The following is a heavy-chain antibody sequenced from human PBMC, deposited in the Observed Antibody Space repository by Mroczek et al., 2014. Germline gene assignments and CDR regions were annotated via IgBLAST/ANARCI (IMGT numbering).Heavy chain of an antibody. CDR2: IYYSGST. J-gene: IGHJ5*02. Sequence: QVQLQESGPGLVKPSETLSLTCTVSGGSISSSSYYWGWIRQPPGKGLEWIGSIYYSGSTYYNPSLKSRVTISVDTSKNQFSLKLSSVTAADTAVYYCARQVAAAGGFDPWGQGTLVTVSS. CDR1: GGSISSSSYY. D-gene: IGHD6-13*01. CDR3: ARQVAAAGGFDP. V-gene: IGHV4-39*01.